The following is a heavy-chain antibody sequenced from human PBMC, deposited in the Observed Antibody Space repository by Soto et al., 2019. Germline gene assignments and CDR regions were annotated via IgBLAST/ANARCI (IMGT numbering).Heavy chain of an antibody. CDR3: AKEGPITNWYFDY. J-gene: IGHJ4*02. CDR1: GFTFSNYG. CDR2: ISYDGNVA. Sequence: QVQLVESEGGVVQPGRSLRLSCTASGFTFSNYGMHWVRQAPGKGLEWVTVISYDGNVAYYADSVKGRFTSSRDNSKNTLYLQMNILRTEYTAVYYCAKEGPITNWYFDYWGQGTLVTVSS. D-gene: IGHD1-1*01. V-gene: IGHV3-30*18.